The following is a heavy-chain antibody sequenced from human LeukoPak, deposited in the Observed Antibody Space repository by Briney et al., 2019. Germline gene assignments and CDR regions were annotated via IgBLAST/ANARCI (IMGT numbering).Heavy chain of an antibody. J-gene: IGHJ4*02. D-gene: IGHD5-24*01. V-gene: IGHV3-11*04. CDR2: ISSSGSII. Sequence: GGSLRLSCAASGFTFSDYYMSWIRQAPGKGLEWVSYISSSGSIIYYADSVKGRFTISRDNSKNTLYLQMNSLRTEDTAVYYCARRSRDGWYCDYWGQGTLVTVSS. CDR3: ARRSRDGWYCDY. CDR1: GFTFSDYY.